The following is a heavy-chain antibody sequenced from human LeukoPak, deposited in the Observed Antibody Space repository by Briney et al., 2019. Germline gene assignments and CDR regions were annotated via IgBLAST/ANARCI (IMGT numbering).Heavy chain of an antibody. CDR3: ARDTIVATRQGYYYYGMDV. V-gene: IGHV3-30*04. CDR2: ISYDGSNK. CDR1: GFTFSSYA. J-gene: IGHJ6*04. D-gene: IGHD5-12*01. Sequence: QPGRSLRLSCAASGFTFSSYAMHWVRQAPGKGLEWVAVISYDGSNKYYADSVKGRFTISRDNSKNTLYLQMNSLRAEDTAVYYCARDTIVATRQGYYYYGMDVWGKGTTVTVSS.